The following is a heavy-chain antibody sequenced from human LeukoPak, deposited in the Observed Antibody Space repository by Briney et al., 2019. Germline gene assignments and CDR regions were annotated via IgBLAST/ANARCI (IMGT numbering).Heavy chain of an antibody. CDR2: ISYDGSNK. J-gene: IGHJ4*02. V-gene: IGHV3-30-3*01. CDR3: ARASSSSCLGRVDY. D-gene: IGHD6-13*01. Sequence: PGGSLRLSCAASGFTFSSYAMHWVRQAPGKGLEWVAVISYDGSNKYYADSVKGRFTISRDNSKNTLYLQMNSLRAEDTAVYYCARASSSSCLGRVDYWGQGTLVTVSS. CDR1: GFTFSSYA.